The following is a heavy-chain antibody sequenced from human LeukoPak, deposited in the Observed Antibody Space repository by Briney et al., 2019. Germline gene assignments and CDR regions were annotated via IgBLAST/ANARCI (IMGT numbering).Heavy chain of an antibody. CDR3: ARGRYCSSTSCYAGGGVDWFDP. J-gene: IGHJ5*02. D-gene: IGHD2-2*01. Sequence: GASVKVSCEASGYTFTGYYMHWVRQAPGQGLEWMGWVNPNSGGTNYAQKFQGRVTMTRDTSISTAYMELSRLRSDDTAVYYCARGRYCSSTSCYAGGGVDWFDPWGQGTLVTVSS. CDR1: GYTFTGYY. CDR2: VNPNSGGT. V-gene: IGHV1-2*02.